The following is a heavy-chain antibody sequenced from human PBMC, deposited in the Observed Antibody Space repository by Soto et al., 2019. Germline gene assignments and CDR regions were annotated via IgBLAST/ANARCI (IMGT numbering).Heavy chain of an antibody. J-gene: IGHJ6*02. V-gene: IGHV1-69*13. Sequence: SVKVSCKASGGTFSSYAISWVRQAPGQGLEWMGGIIPIFGTANYAQKFQGRVTITADESTSTAYMELSSLRSEDTAVYYCARQYYDSSGYFYYYYGMDVWGQGTTVTVSS. CDR1: GGTFSSYA. D-gene: IGHD3-22*01. CDR3: ARQYYDSSGYFYYYYGMDV. CDR2: IIPIFGTA.